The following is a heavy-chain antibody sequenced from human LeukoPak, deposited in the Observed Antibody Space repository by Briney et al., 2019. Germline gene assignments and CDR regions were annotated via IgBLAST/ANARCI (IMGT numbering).Heavy chain of an antibody. CDR1: GGSFSGYY. V-gene: IGHV4-34*01. CDR2: INHSGST. Sequence: SETLSLTCAVYGGSFSGYYWSWIRQPPGKGLEWIGEINHSGSTNYNPSLKSRVTISVDTSKNQFSLKLSSVTAADTAVYYCARGATYYYDGSGYSEYFDYWGQGTLVTVSS. J-gene: IGHJ4*02. CDR3: ARGATYYYDGSGYSEYFDY. D-gene: IGHD3-22*01.